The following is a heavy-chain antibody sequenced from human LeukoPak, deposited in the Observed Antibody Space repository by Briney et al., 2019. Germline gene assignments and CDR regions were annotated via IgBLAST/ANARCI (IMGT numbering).Heavy chain of an antibody. V-gene: IGHV1-24*01. J-gene: IGHJ3*02. CDR3: ARSRGNYYDSKRRAFDI. D-gene: IGHD3-22*01. CDR1: GYTLTELS. CDR2: FDPDDGET. Sequence: GASVKVSCKVSGYTLTELSMHWVRQAPGKGLEWMGGFDPDDGETIYAQKFQGRVTMTTDTSTSTAYMELRSLRSDDTAVYYCARSRGNYYDSKRRAFDIWGQGTMVTVSS.